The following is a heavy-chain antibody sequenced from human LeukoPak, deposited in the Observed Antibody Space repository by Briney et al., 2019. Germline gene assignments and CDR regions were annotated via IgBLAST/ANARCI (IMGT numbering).Heavy chain of an antibody. CDR2: IYYSGST. V-gene: IGHV4-59*01. CDR1: GGSISSYY. Sequence: SQTLSLTCTVSGGSISSYYWSWIRQPPGKGLEWIGYIYYSGSTNYNPSLKSRVTISVDTSKNQFSLKLSSVTAADTAVYYCARDRARGYSYGWGWNYGMDVWGQGTTVTVSS. D-gene: IGHD5-18*01. CDR3: ARDRARGYSYGWGWNYGMDV. J-gene: IGHJ6*02.